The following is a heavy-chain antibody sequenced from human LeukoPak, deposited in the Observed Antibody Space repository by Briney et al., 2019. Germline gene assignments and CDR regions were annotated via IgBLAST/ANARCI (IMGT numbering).Heavy chain of an antibody. CDR2: IRYDGGHR. V-gene: IGHV3-30*02. D-gene: IGHD5-18*01. Sequence: GGSLRLSCAASGFTFSNYDIHWVRQAPGKGLEWVASIRYDGGHRYYADSLKGRFTISRDNSKNTVYLQMNSLRGEDTAVYYCASRGYTYGQYYMDVWGKGTTVTISS. J-gene: IGHJ6*03. CDR1: GFTFSNYD. CDR3: ASRGYTYGQYYMDV.